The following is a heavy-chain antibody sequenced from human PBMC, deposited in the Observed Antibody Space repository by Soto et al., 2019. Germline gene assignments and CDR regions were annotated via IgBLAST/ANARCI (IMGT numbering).Heavy chain of an antibody. CDR3: ARAILGYCTIGVCYSWFDP. D-gene: IGHD2-8*01. J-gene: IGHJ5*02. Sequence: GASVKVSCKASGYTFTSYGISWVRQAPGQGLEWMGWISAYNGNTNYAQKLQGRVTMNTDTSTSTAYMELRSLRSDDTAVYYFARAILGYCTIGVCYSWFDPWGQGTLVTVSS. CDR2: ISAYNGNT. V-gene: IGHV1-18*01. CDR1: GYTFTSYG.